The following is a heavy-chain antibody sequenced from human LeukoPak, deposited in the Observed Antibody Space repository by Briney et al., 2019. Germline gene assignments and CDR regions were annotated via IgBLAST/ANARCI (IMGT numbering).Heavy chain of an antibody. CDR2: IYYSGST. D-gene: IGHD2-8*01. CDR1: GGSFSGYY. J-gene: IGHJ4*02. V-gene: IGHV4-59*08. CDR3: RVLMVYAYRGDFDS. Sequence: SETLSLTCAVYGGSFSGYYWSWIRQPPGKGLEWIGYIYYSGSTNYNPSLKSRATISVDTSKNQFSLKLTSVTAADTAIYYCRVLMVYAYRGDFDSWGQGTLVTVSS.